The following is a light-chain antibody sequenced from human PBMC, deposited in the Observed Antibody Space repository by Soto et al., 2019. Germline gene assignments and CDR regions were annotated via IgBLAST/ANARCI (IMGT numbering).Light chain of an antibody. CDR1: QTIRIY. Sequence: DISRTQSPSSLSASVGDRVTITFRASQTIRIYLNCYQVKPGKAPNPMIYGATRLQTGVPSRFTGSGSGTEFSLTITSLQPEDLATYFCQESDSFPYPFGQGTRLEIK. V-gene: IGKV1-39*01. CDR3: QESDSFPYP. CDR2: GAT. J-gene: IGKJ2*01.